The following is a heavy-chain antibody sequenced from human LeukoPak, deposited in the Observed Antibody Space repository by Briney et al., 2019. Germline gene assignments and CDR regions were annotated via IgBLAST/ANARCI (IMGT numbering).Heavy chain of an antibody. CDR1: GFTFSNFY. Sequence: GGSLRLSCAASGFTFSNFYMSWIRQAPGKGLECISYITSSDSYTSYADSVKGRFTISRDNAKYSLYLQMNSLRADDTAVYFCARSLSSSSRYGMDVWGQGTTVTVSS. J-gene: IGHJ6*02. CDR3: ARSLSSSSRYGMDV. V-gene: IGHV3-11*06. D-gene: IGHD6-6*01. CDR2: ITSSDSYT.